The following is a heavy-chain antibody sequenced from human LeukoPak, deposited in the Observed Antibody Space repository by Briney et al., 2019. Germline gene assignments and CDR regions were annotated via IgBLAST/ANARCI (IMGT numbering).Heavy chain of an antibody. D-gene: IGHD3-3*01. V-gene: IGHV4-39*01. Sequence: PSETLSLTRTVSGVSISSSSYYWGWIRQPPGKGLEWIGSIYSSGSTYYNPSLKSRVTISVDTSKNQFSLKLSSVTAADTAMYYCATNEWSGYYFEYWGQGTLVPVSS. CDR2: IYSSGST. CDR1: GVSISSSSYY. CDR3: ATNEWSGYYFEY. J-gene: IGHJ4*02.